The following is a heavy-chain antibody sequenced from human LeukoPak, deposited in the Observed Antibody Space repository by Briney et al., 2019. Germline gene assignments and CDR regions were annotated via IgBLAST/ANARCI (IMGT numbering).Heavy chain of an antibody. J-gene: IGHJ6*03. Sequence: ASVKVSCRASGYTFTSYDINWVRQATGQGLEWMGWMNPNSGNTGYAQKFQGRVTITRNTSISIAYMELSSLRSEDTAVYYCARGCQELSKAYYYYYYMDVWGKGTTVTVSS. V-gene: IGHV1-8*03. CDR3: ARGCQELSKAYYYYYYMDV. CDR2: MNPNSGNT. D-gene: IGHD6-6*01. CDR1: GYTFTSYD.